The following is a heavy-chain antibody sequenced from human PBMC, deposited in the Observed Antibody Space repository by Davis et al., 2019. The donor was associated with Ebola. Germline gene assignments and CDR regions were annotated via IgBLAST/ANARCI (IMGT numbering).Heavy chain of an antibody. V-gene: IGHV4-34*01. Sequence: MPSETLSLTCAVYGGSFSAYYWRWIRQPPGEGLEWIGEINHSGSTYYNPSLKSRVTISVDTSKNQFSLKLSSVTAADTAVYYCARRSSSSFDYWGQGTLVTVSS. CDR3: ARRSSSSFDY. CDR2: INHSGST. D-gene: IGHD6-6*01. CDR1: GGSFSAYY. J-gene: IGHJ4*02.